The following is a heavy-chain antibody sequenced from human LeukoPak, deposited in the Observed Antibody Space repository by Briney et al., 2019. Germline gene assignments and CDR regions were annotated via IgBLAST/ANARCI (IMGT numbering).Heavy chain of an antibody. Sequence: GESLKISCKGSGYSFTNYWIGWVRQMPGNGLEWMGIIYPGDSDTRYSPSFQGQVTISVDESTSTAYLQWSSLKASDTAMFYCARIYGSGSLPRYFDYWGQGTLVTVSS. J-gene: IGHJ4*02. CDR2: IYPGDSDT. V-gene: IGHV5-51*01. D-gene: IGHD3-10*01. CDR1: GYSFTNYW. CDR3: ARIYGSGSLPRYFDY.